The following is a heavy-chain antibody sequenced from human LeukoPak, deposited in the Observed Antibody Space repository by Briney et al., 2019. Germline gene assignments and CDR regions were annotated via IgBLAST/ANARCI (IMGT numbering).Heavy chain of an antibody. Sequence: PGGSLRLSCAASGFTFGSYAMSWVRQAPGKGLEWVSAISDSGGSAYYADSVKGRFTISRDNSKNTLYLQMNSLRAEDTAVYYCAKSPYISWGMDVWGQGTTVTVSS. D-gene: IGHD2-21*01. CDR1: GFTFGSYA. CDR3: AKSPYISWGMDV. CDR2: ISDSGGSA. J-gene: IGHJ6*02. V-gene: IGHV3-23*01.